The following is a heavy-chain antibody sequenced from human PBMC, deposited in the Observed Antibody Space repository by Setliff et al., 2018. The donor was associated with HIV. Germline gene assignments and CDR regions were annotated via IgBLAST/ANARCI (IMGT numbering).Heavy chain of an antibody. CDR1: GGSISRGSYY. CDR3: ARGVPLLPPHY. D-gene: IGHD2-21*02. CDR2: ISNTGNT. V-gene: IGHV4-61*01. Sequence: PSETLSLTCTVSGGSISRGSYYWSWIRQSPGKGLEWIGYISNTGNTKYNPSLKSRVTISVDTSKNQFSLSLTSVTAADTAVYYCARGVPLLPPHYWGQGTLVTVSS. J-gene: IGHJ4*02.